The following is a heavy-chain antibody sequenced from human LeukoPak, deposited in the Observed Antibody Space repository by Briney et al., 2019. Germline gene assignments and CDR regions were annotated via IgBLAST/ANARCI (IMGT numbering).Heavy chain of an antibody. J-gene: IGHJ4*02. D-gene: IGHD3-10*01. CDR1: GYTLTELS. Sequence: ASVKVSCKVSGYTLTELSMHWVRQAPGKGLEWMGGFDPEDGETIYAQKFQGRVTMTEDTSIDTAYMELSRLRSEDTAVYYCATAKRSFGELLYFGYWGQGTLVTVSS. CDR2: FDPEDGET. CDR3: ATAKRSFGELLYFGY. V-gene: IGHV1-24*01.